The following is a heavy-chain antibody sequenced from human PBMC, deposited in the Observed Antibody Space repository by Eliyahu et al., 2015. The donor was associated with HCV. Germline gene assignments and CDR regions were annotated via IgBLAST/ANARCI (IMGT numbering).Heavy chain of an antibody. J-gene: IGHJ5*02. CDR2: ISFDGTQQ. V-gene: IGHV3-30-3*01. Sequence: QAQLVESGGGVVQPGRSLRLSCEASGFLFSTFAMHWVRQTPGKGVEWVAVISFDGTQQYYADSVKGRFIISRDDSKDTLYLQMNSLRREDTGLYHCVRDRSSSNWFDPWGQGTLVTVSP. D-gene: IGHD6-6*01. CDR1: GFLFSTFA. CDR3: VRDRSSSNWFDP.